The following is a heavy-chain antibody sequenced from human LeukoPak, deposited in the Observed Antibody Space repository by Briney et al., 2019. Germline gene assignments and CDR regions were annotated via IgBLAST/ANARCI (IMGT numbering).Heavy chain of an antibody. CDR2: IYYNGDT. Sequence: PSETLSLTCTVTGASITSNVYFWSWIRQPPGKGLEWIGNIYYNGDTYYKPSLKSRVTISVDTSKRQFSLRLNSVTAADTSVYYCARRHIIVAGPDYFDYWGLGTLVTVSS. V-gene: IGHV4-39*01. CDR1: GASITSNVYF. CDR3: ARRHIIVAGPDYFDY. D-gene: IGHD5-12*01. J-gene: IGHJ4*02.